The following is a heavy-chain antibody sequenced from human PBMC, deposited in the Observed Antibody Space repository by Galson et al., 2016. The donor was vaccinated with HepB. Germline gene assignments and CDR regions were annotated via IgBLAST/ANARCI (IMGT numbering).Heavy chain of an antibody. CDR1: GFSLSTGGMG. Sequence: PALVKPTQTLTLTCTFPGFSLSTGGMGLSWIRQPPGKALEWLARIDWADGKYYSTSLKTRLTISKDTSKNQVVLRMTNMDPVDTATYYCARIQTAYCSSTSCYALDFWGQGTLVTVSS. V-gene: IGHV2-70*11. CDR3: ARIQTAYCSSTSCYALDF. CDR2: IDWADGK. D-gene: IGHD2-2*01. J-gene: IGHJ4*02.